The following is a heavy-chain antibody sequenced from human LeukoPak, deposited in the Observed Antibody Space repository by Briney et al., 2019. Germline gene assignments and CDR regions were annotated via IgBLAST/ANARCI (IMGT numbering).Heavy chain of an antibody. V-gene: IGHV3-66*04. CDR3: ASHAGITGTGVDYYYYGMDV. CDR1: GFTVSSNY. D-gene: IGHD1-7*01. Sequence: GGSLRLSCAASGFTVSSNYMSWVRQAPGKGLEWVSVIYSGGSTYYADSVKGRFTISRDNSKNTLYLQMNSLRAEDTAVYYCASHAGITGTGVDYYYYGMDVWGQGTTVTVSS. CDR2: IYSGGST. J-gene: IGHJ6*02.